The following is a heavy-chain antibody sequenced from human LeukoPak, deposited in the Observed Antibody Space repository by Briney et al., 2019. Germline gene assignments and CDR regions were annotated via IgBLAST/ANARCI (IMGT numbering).Heavy chain of an antibody. CDR3: ARGHITMLP. CDR2: ISPYNGNT. Sequence: ASVKVSCKASGYTFTGYYMFWVRQAPGQGLEWMGWISPYNGNTNYAQNLQGRVTMTTDTSTSAAYMELRSLRSDDTAVYYCARGHITMLPWGQGTMVTVSS. CDR1: GYTFTGYY. V-gene: IGHV1-18*04. D-gene: IGHD3-10*01. J-gene: IGHJ3*01.